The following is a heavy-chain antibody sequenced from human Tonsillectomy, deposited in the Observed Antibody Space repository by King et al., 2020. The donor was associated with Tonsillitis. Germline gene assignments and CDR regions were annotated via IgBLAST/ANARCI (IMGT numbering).Heavy chain of an antibody. CDR2: IYYSGST. Sequence: LQLQESGPGLVKPSETLSLTCTVSGGSISSSSYYWGWIRQPPGKGLEWIGSIYYSGSTYYNPSLKSRVTISVDTSKNQFSLKLSSVTAADTAVYYCARHARYCSGGSCYREFDYWGHGTLVTVSS. D-gene: IGHD2-15*01. CDR3: ARHARYCSGGSCYREFDY. J-gene: IGHJ4*01. V-gene: IGHV4-39*01. CDR1: GGSISSSSYY.